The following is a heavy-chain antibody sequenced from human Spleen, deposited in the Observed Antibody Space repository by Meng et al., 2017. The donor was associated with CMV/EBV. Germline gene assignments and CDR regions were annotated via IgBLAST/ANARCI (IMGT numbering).Heavy chain of an antibody. V-gene: IGHV3-74*01. J-gene: IGHJ4*02. CDR3: ARDVSWGYGDY. D-gene: IGHD5-12*01. CDR1: GFIFCDYW. CDR2: LNGDGSFI. Sequence: CTPSGFIFCDYWMHWVRQVPGTGLVWVSRLNGDGSFINYADSVKGRFTISRDNARNTLYLQMNSLRVEDTAVYYCARDVSWGYGDYWGQGALVTVSS.